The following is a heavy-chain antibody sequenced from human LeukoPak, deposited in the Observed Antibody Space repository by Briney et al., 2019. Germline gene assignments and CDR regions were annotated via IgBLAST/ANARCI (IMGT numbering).Heavy chain of an antibody. Sequence: GSVKVSCKASGYTFTSYGISWVRQAPGQGLERMGWISAYNGNTNYAQKLQGRVTMTTDTSTSTAYMELRSLRSDDTAVYYCARAIAAVRFFDYWGQGTLVTVSS. D-gene: IGHD2-15*01. CDR2: ISAYNGNT. V-gene: IGHV1-18*01. CDR1: GYTFTSYG. CDR3: ARAIAAVRFFDY. J-gene: IGHJ4*02.